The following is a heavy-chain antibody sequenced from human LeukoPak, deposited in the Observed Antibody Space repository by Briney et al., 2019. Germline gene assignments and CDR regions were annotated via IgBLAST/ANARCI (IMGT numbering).Heavy chain of an antibody. D-gene: IGHD3-16*01. CDR3: TRLDPRGGNFDY. J-gene: IGHJ4*02. V-gene: IGHV3-49*04. CDR1: GFTFGDYT. CDR2: IRSKAYGGTT. Sequence: GGSLRLSCTASGFTFGDYTMSWVRQAPGKGLEWVGFIRSKAYGGTTEYATSVKGRLTISRDDSKSIAYLQMNSLKTEDTAVYYCTRLDPRGGNFDYWGQGTLVTVSS.